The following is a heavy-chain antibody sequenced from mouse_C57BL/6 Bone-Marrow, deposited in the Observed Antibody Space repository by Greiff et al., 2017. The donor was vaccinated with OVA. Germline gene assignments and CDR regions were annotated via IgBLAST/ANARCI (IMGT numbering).Heavy chain of an antibody. D-gene: IGHD2-5*01. V-gene: IGHV1-81*01. Sequence: VQLQQSGAELARPGASVKLSCKASGYTFTSYGISWVKQRTGQGLEWIGEIYPRSGNTYYNEKFKGKATLTADKSSSTAYMGLRSLTSEDSAVYFCAVEGLYSNYVDWYFDVWGTGTTVTVSS. J-gene: IGHJ1*03. CDR3: AVEGLYSNYVDWYFDV. CDR1: GYTFTSYG. CDR2: IYPRSGNT.